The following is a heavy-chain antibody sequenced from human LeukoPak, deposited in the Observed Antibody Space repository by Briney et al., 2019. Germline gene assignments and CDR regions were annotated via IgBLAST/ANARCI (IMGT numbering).Heavy chain of an antibody. D-gene: IGHD6-19*01. V-gene: IGHV3-74*01. Sequence: GGSLRLSCAASGFTFSSHWMHWVRHAPGKGLVWVTRISSDGSSTSYADSVKGRFTISRDNAKNTLYLQMSSLRAEDTAMYYCARISLSGWVNDHWGQGTLVTVSS. CDR1: GFTFSSHW. CDR2: ISSDGSST. J-gene: IGHJ4*02. CDR3: ARISLSGWVNDH.